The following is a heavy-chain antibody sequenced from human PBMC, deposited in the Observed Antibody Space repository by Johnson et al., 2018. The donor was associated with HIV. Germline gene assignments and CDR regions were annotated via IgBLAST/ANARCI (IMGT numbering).Heavy chain of an antibody. J-gene: IGHJ3*02. CDR1: GFTLNNYG. V-gene: IGHV3-66*02. CDR3: ARELPGGDAFDI. D-gene: IGHD4-23*01. Sequence: VQLVESGGGLVQPGGSLRLSCAASGFTLNNYGMHWVRQAPGKGLEWVSVIYSGGSTYYADSVKGRFTISRDNSKNTLYLQMNILRAEDTAVYYCARELPGGDAFDIWGQGTMVTVSS. CDR2: IYSGGST.